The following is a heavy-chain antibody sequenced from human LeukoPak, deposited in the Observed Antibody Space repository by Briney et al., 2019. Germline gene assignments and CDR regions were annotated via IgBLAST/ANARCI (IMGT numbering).Heavy chain of an antibody. Sequence: GASVEVSCKASGGTFSSYAISWVRQAPGQALEWMGGIIPIFGTANYAQKFQGRVTITADKSTSTAYMELSSLRSEDTAVYYCARAGDILTGYAGGYWGQGNLVTVSS. CDR3: ARAGDILTGYAGGY. CDR2: IIPIFGTA. D-gene: IGHD3-9*01. J-gene: IGHJ4*02. V-gene: IGHV1-69*06. CDR1: GGTFSSYA.